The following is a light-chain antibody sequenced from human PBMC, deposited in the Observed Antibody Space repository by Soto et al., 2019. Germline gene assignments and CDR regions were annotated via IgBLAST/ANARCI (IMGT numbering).Light chain of an antibody. CDR2: AAT. Sequence: DIQMTQSPSSLSASVGDRVTVTCRTSQNIYNYLNWYQQRPGKAPKLLIYAATSVQSGVPSRFSGSGSGTDFTLTISSLHPEDLATYSCPQTHSPPVTFGQGTGLDVK. J-gene: IGKJ5*01. CDR1: QNIYNY. V-gene: IGKV1-39*01. CDR3: PQTHSPPVT.